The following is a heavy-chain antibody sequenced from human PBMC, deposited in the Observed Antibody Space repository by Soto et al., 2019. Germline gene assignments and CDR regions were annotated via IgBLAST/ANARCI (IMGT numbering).Heavy chain of an antibody. V-gene: IGHV3-23*01. CDR2: ISGSGGST. CDR3: AKLFRHDYSNPLFDY. Sequence: GGSLRLSCAASGFTFSSYAMSWVRQAPGKGLEWVSAISGSGGSTYYADSVKGRFTISRDNSKNTLYLQMNSLRAEDTAVYYCAKLFRHDYSNPLFDYWGQGTLVTVSS. CDR1: GFTFSSYA. J-gene: IGHJ4*02. D-gene: IGHD4-4*01.